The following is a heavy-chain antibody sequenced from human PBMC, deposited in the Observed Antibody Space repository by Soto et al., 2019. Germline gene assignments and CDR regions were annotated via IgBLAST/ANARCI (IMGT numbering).Heavy chain of an antibody. J-gene: IGHJ3*02. CDR1: GGSISSGGYY. V-gene: IGHV4-31*02. Sequence: SETLSLTCTVSGGSISSGGYYWSWIRQHPGKGLEWIGYIYYSGSTYYNPSLKSRVTISVDTSKNQFSLKLSSVTAADTAVYYCARDRYYYDQSDAFDIWGQGTMVTVSS. CDR3: ARDRYYYDQSDAFDI. D-gene: IGHD3-22*01. CDR2: IYYSGST.